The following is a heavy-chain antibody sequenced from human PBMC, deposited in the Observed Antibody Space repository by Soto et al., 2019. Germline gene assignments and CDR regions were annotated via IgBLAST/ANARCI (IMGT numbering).Heavy chain of an antibody. CDR3: AREAGTRGGFDY. J-gene: IGHJ4*02. V-gene: IGHV1-69*13. D-gene: IGHD1-7*01. CDR1: GGTFSSYA. CDR2: IIPIFGTA. Sequence: SVKVSCKASGGTFSSYAISWVGQAPLQVLEWMGGIIPIFGTANHAQKFQGRVTITADESTRTAYMELSSLRSEDTAVYYCAREAGTRGGFDYWGQGTLVTVSS.